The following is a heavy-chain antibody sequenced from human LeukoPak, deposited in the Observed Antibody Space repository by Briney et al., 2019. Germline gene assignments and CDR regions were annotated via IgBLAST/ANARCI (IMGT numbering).Heavy chain of an antibody. Sequence: GASVKVSCKASGFTFTSYAMHWVRQAPGQGLEWMGWINAGNGNTKYSQKFQGRVTIIRDTSATTTYMELSSLRSEDTAVYYCARHLIAVAVDYYYYGVDVWGQGTTVTVSS. J-gene: IGHJ6*02. CDR1: GFTFTSYA. CDR2: INAGNGNT. CDR3: ARHLIAVAVDYYYYGVDV. D-gene: IGHD6-19*01. V-gene: IGHV1-3*01.